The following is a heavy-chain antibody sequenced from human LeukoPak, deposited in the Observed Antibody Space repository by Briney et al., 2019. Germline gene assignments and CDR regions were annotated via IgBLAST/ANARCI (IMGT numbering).Heavy chain of an antibody. CDR1: GGSISSGSYY. Sequence: PSQTLSLTCTVSGGSISSGSYYWGWIRQPPGKGLEWIGSIYYSGSTYYNPSLKSRVTISVDTSKNQFSLKLSSVTAADTAVYYCARDAITIFGGVVDPWGQGTLVTVSS. CDR3: ARDAITIFGGVVDP. J-gene: IGHJ5*02. D-gene: IGHD3-3*01. CDR2: IYYSGST. V-gene: IGHV4-39*02.